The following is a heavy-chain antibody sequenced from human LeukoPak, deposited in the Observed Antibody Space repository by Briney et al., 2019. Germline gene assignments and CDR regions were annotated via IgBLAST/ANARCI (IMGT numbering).Heavy chain of an antibody. J-gene: IGHJ4*02. V-gene: IGHV3-7*01. CDR3: ANVWEFGY. D-gene: IGHD1-26*01. CDR1: GLTFRTHW. Sequence: GGSLRLSCAVSGLTFRTHWMDWVRQAPGKGLEWVATIKADGSEIYYSESVRGRFTISRDNTKNSLYLQMNGLRAEDTAVYYCANVWEFGYWGQGTLVSVSS. CDR2: IKADGSEI.